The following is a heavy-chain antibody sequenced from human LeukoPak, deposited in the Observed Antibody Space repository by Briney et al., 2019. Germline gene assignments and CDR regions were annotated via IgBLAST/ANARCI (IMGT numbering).Heavy chain of an antibody. CDR2: ISSNGGST. J-gene: IGHJ4*02. V-gene: IGHV3-64*01. Sequence: PGGSLRLSCAASGFTFSSYAMPWVRQAPGKGLEYVSAISSNGGSTYYANSVKGRFTISRDNSKNTLYLQMGSLRAEDMAVYYCARGYCSGGSCYVAEEFDYWGQGTLVTVSA. CDR3: ARGYCSGGSCYVAEEFDY. D-gene: IGHD2-15*01. CDR1: GFTFSSYA.